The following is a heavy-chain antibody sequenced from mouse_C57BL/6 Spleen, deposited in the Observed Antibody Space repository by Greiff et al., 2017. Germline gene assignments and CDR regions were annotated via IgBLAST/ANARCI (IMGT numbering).Heavy chain of an antibody. CDR2: INYDGSST. CDR3: ARARDQYYFDY. J-gene: IGHJ2*01. Sequence: EVQVVESEGGLVQPGSSMKLSCTASGFTFSDYYMAWVRQVPEKGLEWVANINYDGSSTYYLDSLKSRFIISRDNAKNILYLQMSSLKSEDAATYYCARARDQYYFDYWGQGTTLTVSS. D-gene: IGHD3-3*01. CDR1: GFTFSDYY. V-gene: IGHV5-16*01.